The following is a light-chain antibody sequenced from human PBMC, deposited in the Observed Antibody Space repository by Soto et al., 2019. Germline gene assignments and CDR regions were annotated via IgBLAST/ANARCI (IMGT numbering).Light chain of an antibody. Sequence: DVQTTQSPSSLSALVGDRVTITCRASQSVSRYLNWYQHKPGKAPNLLINAASNLRSGVPSRFSGSGSGTDFTLTIDGLQPEDFAVYYCQQSYITPPITFGQGTRLELK. CDR2: AAS. J-gene: IGKJ5*01. CDR1: QSVSRY. V-gene: IGKV1-39*01. CDR3: QQSYITPPIT.